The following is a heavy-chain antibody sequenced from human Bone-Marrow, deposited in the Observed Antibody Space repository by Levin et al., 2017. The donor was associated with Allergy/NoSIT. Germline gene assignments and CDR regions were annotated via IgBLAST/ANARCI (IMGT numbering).Heavy chain of an antibody. Sequence: SGPTLVKPTQTLTLTCSFSGFSLITDEVGVGWIRQPPGKALEWLALIYWDDDKRYSPSLKSRLTITEDASRNQVVFTMTNVDPVDTATYYCAHWRGGDSYDYWGQGTLVTVSS. D-gene: IGHD2-21*01. CDR1: GFSLITDEVG. V-gene: IGHV2-5*02. CDR2: IYWDDDK. CDR3: AHWRGGDSYDY. J-gene: IGHJ4*02.